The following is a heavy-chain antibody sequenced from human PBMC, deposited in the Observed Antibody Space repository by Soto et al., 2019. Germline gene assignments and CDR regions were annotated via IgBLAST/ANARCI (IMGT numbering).Heavy chain of an antibody. Sequence: GGSLRLSGAASGFRFSTYAMSWVRQAPGKGLEWVSSISSSGGTTNYADSVKGRFTISRDNSKNTLYLQMNSLRAEDTALYYCAKPRDGMVDYFYYWGQGTPVTVSS. CDR2: ISSSGGTT. CDR1: GFRFSTYA. D-gene: IGHD3-3*01. J-gene: IGHJ4*02. CDR3: AKPRDGMVDYFYY. V-gene: IGHV3-23*01.